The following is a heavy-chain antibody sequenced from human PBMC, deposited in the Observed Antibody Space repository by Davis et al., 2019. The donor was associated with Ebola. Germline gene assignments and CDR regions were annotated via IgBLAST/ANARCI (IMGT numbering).Heavy chain of an antibody. V-gene: IGHV3-30*03. CDR3: ARDFRAQYGSGSYYHFDY. CDR2: ISFDGNNR. Sequence: GESLKISCAASGFTFSNYGMHWVRQAPGKGLEWVATISFDGNNRYYADSMKGRFIISRDNSRNTLYLQMNNLRADDTAVFYCARDFRAQYGSGSYYHFDYWGQRTLVTVSS. CDR1: GFTFSNYG. J-gene: IGHJ4*02. D-gene: IGHD3-10*01.